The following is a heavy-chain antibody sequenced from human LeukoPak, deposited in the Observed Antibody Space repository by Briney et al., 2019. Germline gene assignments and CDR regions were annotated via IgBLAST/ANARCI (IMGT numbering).Heavy chain of an antibody. CDR3: AKDVRSYYYYGMDV. V-gene: IGHV3-23*01. CDR2: ISSNDGSI. J-gene: IGHJ6*02. CDR1: GFTFSSYA. Sequence: PGGSLRLSCAASGFTFSSYAMTWVRQAPGKGLEWVSSISSNDGSIQYTDSVKGRFTMSRDNSKNILYLQMNSLRVEDTAVYYCAKDVRSYYYYGMDVWGQGTTVTVSS.